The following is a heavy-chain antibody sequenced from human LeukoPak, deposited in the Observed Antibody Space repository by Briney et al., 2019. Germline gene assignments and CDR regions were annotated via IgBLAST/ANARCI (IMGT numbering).Heavy chain of an antibody. V-gene: IGHV1-2*02. D-gene: IGHD4-23*01. CDR1: GYTFTGYY. Sequence: GASVKVSCKASGYTFTGYYMHWVRQAPGQGLEWMGWINPNSGGTNYAQKFQGRVTMTRDTSISTAYMELSRLRSDDTAVYYCARDDGFSGVVTPGDYWGQGTLVTVSS. CDR2: INPNSGGT. J-gene: IGHJ4*02. CDR3: ARDDGFSGVVTPGDY.